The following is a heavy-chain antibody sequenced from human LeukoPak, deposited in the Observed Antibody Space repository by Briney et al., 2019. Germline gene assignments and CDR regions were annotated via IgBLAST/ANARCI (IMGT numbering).Heavy chain of an antibody. J-gene: IGHJ5*02. Sequence: ASVKVSCKASGYTFTGYYMHWVRQAPGQGLEWMGWINPNSGGTNYAQKFQGRVTMTRDTSISTAYMELSRLRSDDTAVYYCARARNYGSGSSSPFDPWGQGTLVTVSS. CDR3: ARARNYGSGSSSPFDP. V-gene: IGHV1-2*02. D-gene: IGHD3-10*01. CDR2: INPNSGGT. CDR1: GYTFTGYY.